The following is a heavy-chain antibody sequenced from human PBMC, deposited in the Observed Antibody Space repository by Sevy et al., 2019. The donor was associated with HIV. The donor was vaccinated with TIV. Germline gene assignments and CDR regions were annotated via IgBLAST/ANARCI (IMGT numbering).Heavy chain of an antibody. CDR2: IMQDGSEK. CDR3: ARDKSGSYSYPNAFDI. J-gene: IGHJ3*02. D-gene: IGHD1-26*01. V-gene: IGHV3-7*03. CDR1: GFTFSSYW. Sequence: GESLKISCAASGFTFSSYWMTWVRQAPGKGLEWVANIMQDGSEKYYVGSVKGRFTISRDNAKNSLFLQMNSLRAEDTAVYYCARDKSGSYSYPNAFDIWGQGTMVTVSS.